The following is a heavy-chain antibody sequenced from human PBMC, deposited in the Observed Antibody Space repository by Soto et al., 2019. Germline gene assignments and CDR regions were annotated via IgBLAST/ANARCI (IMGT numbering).Heavy chain of an antibody. Sequence: QVQLVESGGGVVQPGRSLRLSCAASGFTFSSNAMHWVRQAPGKGLEWVAVISYDGSNKQYADSVKGRFTISRDNSKDTIFLQMNSLRPKDTAMYYCARGLRTTETPYWCQGTLVTVSS. CDR2: ISYDGSNK. J-gene: IGHJ4*02. CDR1: GFTFSSNA. CDR3: ARGLRTTETPY. V-gene: IGHV3-30-3*01. D-gene: IGHD4-17*01.